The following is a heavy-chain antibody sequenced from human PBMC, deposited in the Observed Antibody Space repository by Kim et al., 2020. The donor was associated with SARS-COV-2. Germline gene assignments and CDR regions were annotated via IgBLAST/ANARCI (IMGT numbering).Heavy chain of an antibody. CDR2: FNRRGST. CDR3: AKELFTGWPNLES. D-gene: IGHD3-9*01. J-gene: IGHJ5*01. V-gene: IGHV3-43*01. CDR1: GFSLDVYT. Sequence: GGSLRLSCATSGFSLDVYTVHWVRQAPGKGLEWVSLFNRRGSTSHADSLEGRFTISRDKRRNSIFLHMNSLTSEDTGFYYCAKELFTGWPNLESWGRGTLVTVSS.